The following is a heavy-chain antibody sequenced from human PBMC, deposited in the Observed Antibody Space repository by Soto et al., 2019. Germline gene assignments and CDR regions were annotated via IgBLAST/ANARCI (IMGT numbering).Heavy chain of an antibody. V-gene: IGHV4-30-2*01. Sequence: QLQLQESGSGLVKPSQTLSLTCAVSGGSISSGGYSWSWIRQPPGKGLEWIGYIYHSGSTYYNPSLTSRVTISGDRSKNQFSLTLSSVTAADTALYYCAREYCSGGSCYFDYWGQGTLVTVSS. CDR3: AREYCSGGSCYFDY. CDR2: IYHSGST. D-gene: IGHD2-15*01. J-gene: IGHJ4*02. CDR1: GGSISSGGYS.